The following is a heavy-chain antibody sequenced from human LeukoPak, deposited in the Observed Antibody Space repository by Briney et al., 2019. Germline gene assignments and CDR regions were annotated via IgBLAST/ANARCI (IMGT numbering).Heavy chain of an antibody. Sequence: PGGSPTLSCAASGFSFSDYWMVWVRQAPGKGLVWVSNIKTHGSVTNYADSVKGRSTIPRDNAKNTLYLQMNSLRAEDTAVYYCGRDNNYKVDVWGKGTTVTDSS. CDR1: GFSFSDYW. J-gene: IGHJ6*04. D-gene: IGHD4-11*01. CDR3: GRDNNYKVDV. V-gene: IGHV3-74*01. CDR2: IKTHGSVT.